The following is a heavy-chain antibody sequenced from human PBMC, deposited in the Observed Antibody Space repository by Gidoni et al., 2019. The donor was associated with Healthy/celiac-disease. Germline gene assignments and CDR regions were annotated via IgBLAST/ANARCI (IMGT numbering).Heavy chain of an antibody. CDR2: IYHSGST. D-gene: IGHD3-10*01. Sequence: QLQLQASGSGLVKPSQTLSPTCAVSAGSIRSGGYSWSWIRQPPGKGLEWIGYIYHSGSTYYNPSLKSRVTISVDRSKNQFSLKLSSVTAADTAVYYCARATKYYYGSGSPPDYWGQGTLVTVSS. V-gene: IGHV4-30-2*01. CDR1: AGSIRSGGYS. J-gene: IGHJ4*02. CDR3: ARATKYYYGSGSPPDY.